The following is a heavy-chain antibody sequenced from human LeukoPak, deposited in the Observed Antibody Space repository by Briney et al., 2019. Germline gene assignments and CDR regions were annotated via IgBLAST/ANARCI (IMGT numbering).Heavy chain of an antibody. J-gene: IGHJ3*02. CDR2: ISSTSSTI. Sequence: GGSLRLSCAASGFTLSTYSMNWVRQAPGKGLEWVSYISSTSSTIYYADSVKGRFTISRDNAKNSLYLQMNSLRAEDTAVYFCARGQSGVDTDDDAFDIWGQGTMVTVSS. CDR1: GFTLSTYS. D-gene: IGHD5-18*01. V-gene: IGHV3-48*01. CDR3: ARGQSGVDTDDDAFDI.